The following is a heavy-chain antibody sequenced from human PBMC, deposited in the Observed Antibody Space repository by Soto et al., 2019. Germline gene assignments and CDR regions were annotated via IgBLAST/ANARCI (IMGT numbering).Heavy chain of an antibody. V-gene: IGHV1-69*01. CDR3: ARDGGRHSGGIDY. CDR2: IIPIFGTA. J-gene: IGHJ4*02. CDR1: GGTFSSYS. D-gene: IGHD1-26*01. Sequence: QVQLVQSGAEVKKPGSSVKVSCKASGGTFSSYSINWVRQAPGQGLEWMGEIIPIFGTANYAQKFQGRVTITADETTSPAYMELSRLRSWDTAGYYCARDGGRHSGGIDYWGQGTLVTVSS.